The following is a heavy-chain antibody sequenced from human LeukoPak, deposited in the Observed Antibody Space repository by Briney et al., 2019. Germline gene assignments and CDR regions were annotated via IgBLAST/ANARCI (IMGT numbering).Heavy chain of an antibody. CDR2: TRYDGSNK. Sequence: GGSLRLSCAASGFTFSSYGMHWVRQAPGKGLGWVAFTRYDGSNKYYADSVKGRFTISRDNSKNMLYLQMNSLRAEDTAVYYCAKDPQKWESYFDYWGQGTLVTVSS. V-gene: IGHV3-30*02. J-gene: IGHJ4*02. CDR1: GFTFSSYG. CDR3: AKDPQKWESYFDY. D-gene: IGHD1-26*01.